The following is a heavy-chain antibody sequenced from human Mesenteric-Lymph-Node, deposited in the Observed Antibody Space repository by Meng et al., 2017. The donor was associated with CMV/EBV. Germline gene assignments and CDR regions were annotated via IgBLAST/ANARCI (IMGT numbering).Heavy chain of an antibody. CDR3: SRERGSNYAFDS. D-gene: IGHD4-11*01. CDR1: GGSISSAGSS. J-gene: IGHJ4*02. CDR2: IYYNGNT. Sequence: VSGGSISSAGSSWSWIRQHPEKGLEWIGYIYYNGNTYYNPSLKSRVTISVDTSENQFSLKLTSVTAADTALYYCSRERGSNYAFDSWGQGTLVTVSS. V-gene: IGHV4-31*02.